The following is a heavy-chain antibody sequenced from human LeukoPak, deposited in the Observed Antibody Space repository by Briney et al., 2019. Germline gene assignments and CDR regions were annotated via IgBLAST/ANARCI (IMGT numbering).Heavy chain of an antibody. D-gene: IGHD3-9*01. V-gene: IGHV3-7*03. J-gene: IGHJ3*02. CDR3: ARDGRYFDWLLSGDAFDI. CDR1: GFTFSSYW. Sequence: GGSLRLSCAASGFTFSSYWMSWVRQAPGKGLEWVANIKQDGSEKYYVDSVRGRFTISRDNAKNSLYLQMNSLRAEDTALYYCARDGRYFDWLLSGDAFDIWGQGTMVTVSS. CDR2: IKQDGSEK.